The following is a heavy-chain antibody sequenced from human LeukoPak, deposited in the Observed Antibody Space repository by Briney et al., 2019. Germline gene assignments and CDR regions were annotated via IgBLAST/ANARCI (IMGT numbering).Heavy chain of an antibody. V-gene: IGHV4-34*01. CDR1: GGSFSGYY. CDR2: INHSGST. J-gene: IGHJ4*02. D-gene: IGHD3-3*01. Sequence: PSETLSLTCAVYGGSFSGYYWSWIRQPPGKGLEWIGEINHSGSTNYNPSLKSRVTISVDTSKNQFSLILTSVTAADTAVYYCARQTGAGLFILPGGQGTLVTVSS. CDR3: ARQTGAGLFILP.